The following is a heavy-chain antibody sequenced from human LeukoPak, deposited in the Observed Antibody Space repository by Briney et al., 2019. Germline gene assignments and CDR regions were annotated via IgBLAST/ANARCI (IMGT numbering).Heavy chain of an antibody. CDR1: GFTFSSYS. CDR3: ARGDYGDYWNYYYMDV. CDR2: MRSGSSNI. V-gene: IGHV3-21*06. J-gene: IGHJ6*03. Sequence: GSLRLSCAASGFTFSSYSMNWVRQAPGKGLEWVSCMRSGSSNIYYADSVKGRFTISRDNAKNSLYLQMNSLIAEDTAVYYCARGDYGDYWNYYYMDVWGKGTTVTVSS. D-gene: IGHD4-17*01.